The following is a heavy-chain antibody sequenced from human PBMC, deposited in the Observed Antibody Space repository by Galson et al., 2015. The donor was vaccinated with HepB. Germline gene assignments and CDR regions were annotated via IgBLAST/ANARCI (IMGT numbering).Heavy chain of an antibody. CDR2: IVPRFGTT. CDR3: ARGPVAMSNFHY. Sequence: SVKVSCKASGGTFTNSAISWVRKAPGQELEWMAGIVPRFGTTNHAQKFQARITFTADESTNTAYIELSSLRSEDTAVYYCARGPVAMSNFHYWGPGTLVTVSS. J-gene: IGHJ4*02. D-gene: IGHD2-2*01. V-gene: IGHV1-69*01. CDR1: GGTFTNSA.